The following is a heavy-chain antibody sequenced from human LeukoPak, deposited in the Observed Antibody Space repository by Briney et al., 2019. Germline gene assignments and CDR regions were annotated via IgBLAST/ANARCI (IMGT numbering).Heavy chain of an antibody. CDR3: AKSGHYSPIDY. V-gene: IGHV3-23*01. CDR1: GVTFSKYA. Sequence: GGSLRLSCAASGVTFSKYAMTWVRQAPGEGLDWVSTVRGGGESTYYADSVKGRFTISRDKSKSTLYLQMNVLRAEDTAVYYDAKSGHYSPIDYWGQGTLVTVSS. J-gene: IGHJ4*02. D-gene: IGHD2-15*01. CDR2: VRGGGEST.